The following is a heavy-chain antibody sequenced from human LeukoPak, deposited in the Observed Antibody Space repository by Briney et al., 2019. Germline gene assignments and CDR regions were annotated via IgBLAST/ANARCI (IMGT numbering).Heavy chain of an antibody. V-gene: IGHV3-11*01. CDR2: ISSSGSTI. Sequence: GSLRLSCAASGFTFSSYAMSWIRQAPGKGLEWVSYISSSGSTIYYADSVKGRFTISRDNAKNSLYLQMNSLRAEDTAVYYCARRTGITYYFDYWGQGTLVTVSS. CDR3: ARRTGITYYFDY. CDR1: GFTFSSYA. D-gene: IGHD3-16*01. J-gene: IGHJ4*02.